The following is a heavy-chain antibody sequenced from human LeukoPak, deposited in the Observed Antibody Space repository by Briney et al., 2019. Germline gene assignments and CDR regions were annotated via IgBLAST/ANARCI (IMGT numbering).Heavy chain of an antibody. Sequence: GGSLRLSCAASGFTFSSYWMHWVRQAPGKGLVWVSRINSDGSSTSYADSVKGRFTISRDNAKNTLYLQMNSLRAEDTAVYYCARAGSGSSQAFDYWGQGTLVTVSS. CDR1: GFTFSSYW. CDR2: INSDGSST. J-gene: IGHJ4*02. V-gene: IGHV3-74*01. CDR3: ARAGSGSSQAFDY. D-gene: IGHD1-26*01.